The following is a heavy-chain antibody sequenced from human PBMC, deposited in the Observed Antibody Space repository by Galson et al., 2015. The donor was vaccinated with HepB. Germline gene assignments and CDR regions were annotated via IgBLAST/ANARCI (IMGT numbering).Heavy chain of an antibody. V-gene: IGHV1-3*04. CDR2: INTANGET. J-gene: IGHJ4*02. D-gene: IGHD2-21*01. Sequence: SVKVSCKASGYTFTHYAMHWVRQAPGRGLEWMGWINTANGETKYSQMFQGRVSITRDTTASTVYMDLSSLTSEDTAVYYCARDGRSDSYGEYCDYWGQGTLVTVSS. CDR3: ARDGRSDSYGEYCDY. CDR1: GYTFTHYA.